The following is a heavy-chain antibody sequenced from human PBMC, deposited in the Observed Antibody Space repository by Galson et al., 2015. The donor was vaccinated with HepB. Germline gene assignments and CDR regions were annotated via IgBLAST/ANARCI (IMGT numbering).Heavy chain of an antibody. D-gene: IGHD4-17*01. CDR3: VKDRGVYGDYDYYFDY. CDR2: ISSNGGST. V-gene: IGHV3-64D*06. CDR1: GFTFSSYA. J-gene: IGHJ4*02. Sequence: SLRLSCAASGFTFSSYAMHWVRQAPGKGLEYVSAISSNGGSTYYADSVKGRFTISRDNSKNTLYLQMSSLRAEDTAVYYCVKDRGVYGDYDYYFDYWGQGTLVTVSS.